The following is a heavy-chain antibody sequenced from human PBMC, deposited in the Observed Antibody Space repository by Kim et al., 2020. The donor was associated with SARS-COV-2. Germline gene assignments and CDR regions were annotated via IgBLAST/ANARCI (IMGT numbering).Heavy chain of an antibody. V-gene: IGHV3-30-3*01. CDR3: ARFGATTVTTGADP. Sequence: GGSLRLSCAASGFTFSSYAMHWVRQAPGKGLEWVAVISYDGSNKYYADSVKGRFTISRDNSKNTLYLQMNSLRAEDTAVYYCARFGATTVTTGADPWGQGTLVTVSS. D-gene: IGHD4-4*01. CDR1: GFTFSSYA. CDR2: ISYDGSNK. J-gene: IGHJ5*02.